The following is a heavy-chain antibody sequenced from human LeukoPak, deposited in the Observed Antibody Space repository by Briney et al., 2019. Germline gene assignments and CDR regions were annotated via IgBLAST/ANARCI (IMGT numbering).Heavy chain of an antibody. CDR2: IRSDGSHK. J-gene: IGHJ4*02. V-gene: IGHV3-30*02. CDR1: GFSFNIFG. CDR3: AKDRSGVGPTAADY. Sequence: GGSLRLSCAASGFSFNIFGMHWVRQAPAKGLEWVTFIRSDGSHKDHTESVKGRFTISRDNSENTLYLQMNSLRSDDTAVYYCAKDRSGVGPTAADYWGQGTLVIVSS. D-gene: IGHD1-26*01.